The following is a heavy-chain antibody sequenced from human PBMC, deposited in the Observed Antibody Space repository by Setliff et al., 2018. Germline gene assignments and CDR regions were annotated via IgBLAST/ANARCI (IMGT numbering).Heavy chain of an antibody. CDR2: ISAYTGNT. J-gene: IGHJ4*02. CDR1: GYTFSNYG. Sequence: ASVKVSCKASGYTFSNYGITWVRQAPGQGLEWMGWISAYTGNTKFAQKFQGRVTMTTDTSTSTAYLELRSRTSDDTAVYYCSKLVRYCTTTACQGASGAEFWGQGTLVTVS. CDR3: SKLVRYCTTTACQGASGAEF. D-gene: IGHD2-8*01. V-gene: IGHV1-18*01.